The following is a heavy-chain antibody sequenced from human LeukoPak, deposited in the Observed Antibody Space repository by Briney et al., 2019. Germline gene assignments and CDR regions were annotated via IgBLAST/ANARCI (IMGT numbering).Heavy chain of an antibody. Sequence: PGGSLRLSCAASGFTFTGYYMHWVRQAPGQGLEWMGRINPNSGGTNYAQKFQGRVTMTRDTSISTAYMELSRLRSDDTAVYYCARDSPGDYYDSSGFDYWGQGTLVTVSS. CDR3: ARDSPGDYYDSSGFDY. V-gene: IGHV1-2*06. CDR2: INPNSGGT. D-gene: IGHD3-22*01. CDR1: GFTFTGYY. J-gene: IGHJ4*02.